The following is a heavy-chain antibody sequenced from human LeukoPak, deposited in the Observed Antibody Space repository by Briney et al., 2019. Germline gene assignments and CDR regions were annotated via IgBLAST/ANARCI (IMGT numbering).Heavy chain of an antibody. V-gene: IGHV3-23*01. CDR3: ATRYCSSTSCLVYFDY. J-gene: IGHJ4*02. CDR1: GFTFGDYA. D-gene: IGHD2-2*01. CDR2: ISGSGGST. Sequence: GGSLRLSCTASGFTFGDYAMSWVRQAPGKGLEWVSAISGSGGSTYYADSVKGRFTISRDNSKNTLYLQMNSLRAEDTAVYYCATRYCSSTSCLVYFDYWGQGTLVTVSS.